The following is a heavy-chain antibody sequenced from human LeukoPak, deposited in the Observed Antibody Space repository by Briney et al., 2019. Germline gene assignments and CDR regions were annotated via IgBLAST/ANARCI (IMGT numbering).Heavy chain of an antibody. CDR2: ISYDGNNK. J-gene: IGHJ4*02. Sequence: PGRSLRLSCAASGFTFSSYGIHWVRQAPGKGLEWVAVISYDGNNKYYADSVKGRFTISRDNSKNTLYLQMNSLRAEDTAVYYCARSKQWLGPYYFDYWGQGTLVTVSS. V-gene: IGHV3-30*03. D-gene: IGHD6-19*01. CDR1: GFTFSSYG. CDR3: ARSKQWLGPYYFDY.